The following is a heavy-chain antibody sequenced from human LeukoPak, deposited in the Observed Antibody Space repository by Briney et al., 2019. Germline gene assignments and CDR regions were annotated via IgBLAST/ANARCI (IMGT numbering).Heavy chain of an antibody. Sequence: SETLSLTCAVYGGSFGGYYWSWIRQQAGRGLECIGEINDSGSTNYNPSLKSRVTISVDTSKNQFSLKLSSVTAADTAVYYCARGILAAGTTSPFNAFDIWGQGTMVTVSS. V-gene: IGHV4-34*01. CDR3: ARGILAAGTTSPFNAFDI. D-gene: IGHD1-1*01. CDR2: INDSGST. J-gene: IGHJ3*02. CDR1: GGSFGGYY.